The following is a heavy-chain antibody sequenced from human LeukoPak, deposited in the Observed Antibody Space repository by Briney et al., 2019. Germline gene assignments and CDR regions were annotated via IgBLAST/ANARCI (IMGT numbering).Heavy chain of an antibody. CDR2: ISGSGGST. J-gene: IGHJ4*02. CDR3: AKDQALVGATLFDY. D-gene: IGHD1-26*01. V-gene: IGHV3-23*01. CDR1: GFTFSSYA. Sequence: GGSLRLSRAASGFTFSSYAMSWVRQAPGKGLEWVSAISGSGGSTYYADSVKGRFTISRDNSKNTLYLQMNSLRAEDTAVYYCAKDQALVGATLFDYWGQGTLVTVSS.